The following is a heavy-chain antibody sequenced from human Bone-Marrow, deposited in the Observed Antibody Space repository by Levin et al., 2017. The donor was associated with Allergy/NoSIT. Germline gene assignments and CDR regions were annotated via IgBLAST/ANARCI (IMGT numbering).Heavy chain of an antibody. D-gene: IGHD2-15*01. V-gene: IGHV3-30*18. CDR3: AKALTGVVVPRFPDH. Sequence: GESLKISCAVSGFSLTTYGIHWVRQAPGKGLEWVATMSPDGSHTYFLDSVKGRFSISRDDSKNTLYLHMNSLRPEDTAVYFCAKALTGVVVPRFPDHWGQGTLVTVSS. CDR1: GFSLTTYG. CDR2: MSPDGSHT. J-gene: IGHJ4*02.